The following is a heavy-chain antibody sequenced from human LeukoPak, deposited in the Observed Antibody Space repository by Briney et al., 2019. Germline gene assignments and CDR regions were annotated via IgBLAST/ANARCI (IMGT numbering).Heavy chain of an antibody. J-gene: IGHJ4*02. D-gene: IGHD4-11*01. Sequence: ADTLSLTCTVSGDSIGGYYGSWLRQPPGKGLEWIGYIHHSESTKYHPALEGRVSMSVDTSKTQFSLKLNSVAAADSAVYHCARHNYSNFVFDYWGQGTLVTVPS. CDR3: ARHNYSNFVFDY. V-gene: IGHV4-59*08. CDR2: IHHSEST. CDR1: GDSIGGYY.